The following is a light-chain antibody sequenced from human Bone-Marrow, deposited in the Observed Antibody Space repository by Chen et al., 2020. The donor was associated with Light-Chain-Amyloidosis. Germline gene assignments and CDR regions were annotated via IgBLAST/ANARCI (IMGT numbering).Light chain of an antibody. CDR2: KVS. J-gene: IGKJ1*01. V-gene: IGKV2-30*02. Sequence: DVVMTQSPLSLPVTLGQPASISCRSSQSLVHSDENTYLNWFQQRPGQSPRRLIYKVSNRDSGVPDRFSGSGSGTDFTLKISRVEAEDVGVYYCMQGTHWPPWTFGQGTKVEIK. CDR3: MQGTHWPPWT. CDR1: QSLVHSDENTY.